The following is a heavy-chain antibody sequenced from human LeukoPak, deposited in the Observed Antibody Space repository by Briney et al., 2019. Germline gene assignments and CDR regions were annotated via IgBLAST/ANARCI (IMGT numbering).Heavy chain of an antibody. CDR2: ISGSGGST. V-gene: IGHV3-23*01. CDR1: GFTFSSYA. J-gene: IGHJ4*02. D-gene: IGHD4-11*01. Sequence: GGSLRLSCAASGFTFSSYAMSWVRQAPGKGLEWVSAISGSGGSTYYADSVKGRFTISRDNSKDTLYLQMNSLRAEDTAVYYCAKARLALTVLVPIDYWGQGTLITVSS. CDR3: AKARLALTVLVPIDY.